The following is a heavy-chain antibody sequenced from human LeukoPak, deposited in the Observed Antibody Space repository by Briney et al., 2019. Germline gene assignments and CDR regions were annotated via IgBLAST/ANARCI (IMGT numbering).Heavy chain of an antibody. CDR3: ARVRPGWYVDY. CDR1: GFTFSDYY. Sequence: PGGSLRLSCAASGFTFSDYYMSWIRQAPGKGLEWVSYISSSSGTIYYADSVKGRFTISRDNAKDSMYLQMHGLTDEDTAVYYCARVRPGWYVDYWGQGTLVTVSS. J-gene: IGHJ4*02. V-gene: IGHV3-11*04. CDR2: ISSSSGTI. D-gene: IGHD6-19*01.